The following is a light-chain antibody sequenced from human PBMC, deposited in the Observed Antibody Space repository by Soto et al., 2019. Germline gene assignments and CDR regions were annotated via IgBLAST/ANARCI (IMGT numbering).Light chain of an antibody. CDR2: GND. V-gene: IGLV1-40*01. J-gene: IGLJ1*01. Sequence: QSVLTQPPSVSGAPGQRVTISCTGTSSNIGAGYEVHWYHQLPGTAPKFLVSGNDNRPSGVPDRLSASKSGTSGSLAITGLQAEDEGHYYCSSYTSSRAYVFGIGTKVTVL. CDR1: SSNIGAGYE. CDR3: SSYTSSRAYV.